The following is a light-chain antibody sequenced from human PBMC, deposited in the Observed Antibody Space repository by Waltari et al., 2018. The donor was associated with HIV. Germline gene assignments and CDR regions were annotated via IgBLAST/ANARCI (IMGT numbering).Light chain of an antibody. J-gene: IGKJ4*01. CDR1: QSVSSK. CDR2: GAS. V-gene: IGKV3-15*01. CDR3: QQYNIWPLT. Sequence: EIVMTQSPVTLSVSPGERATLSCRASQSVSSKLAWYQQKPGQAPRLLIYGASTRATGVPARFSGSGSGAEFTLSISSLQSEDFAVYYCQQYNIWPLTFGGGTKVEI.